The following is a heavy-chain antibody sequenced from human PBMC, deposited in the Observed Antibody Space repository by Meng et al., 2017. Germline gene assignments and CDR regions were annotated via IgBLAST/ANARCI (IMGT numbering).Heavy chain of an antibody. J-gene: IGHJ4*02. Sequence: QVQLVESGGGLVKPGGSLSLSCSASGFTFSDYYMSWIRQAPGKGLEWVSYITSSASTIHYADSVKGRFTISRDNAKNSLYLQMNSLRAEDTAVYYCARVMGSYSSDYWGPGTLVTVSS. D-gene: IGHD6-13*01. CDR2: ITSSASTI. V-gene: IGHV3-11*01. CDR1: GFTFSDYY. CDR3: ARVMGSYSSDY.